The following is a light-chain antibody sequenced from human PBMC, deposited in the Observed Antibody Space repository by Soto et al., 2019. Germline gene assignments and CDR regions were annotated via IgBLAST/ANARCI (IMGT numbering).Light chain of an antibody. V-gene: IGLV1-40*01. J-gene: IGLJ3*02. CDR3: QSYDSCVGGSKGV. CDR1: GSDIGAGYD. Sequence: QSVLTQPPSMSGAPGQRVTISCTGSGSDIGAGYDVHWYQQFPGTAPKLLIYGNINRPSGVPERFSGSKSGTSASLATTGLQAEDEADYYCQSYDSCVGGSKGVFGGGTKLTVL. CDR2: GNI.